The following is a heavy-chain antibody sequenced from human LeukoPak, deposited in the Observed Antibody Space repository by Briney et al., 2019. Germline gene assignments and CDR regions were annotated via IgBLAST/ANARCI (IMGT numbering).Heavy chain of an antibody. J-gene: IGHJ4*02. CDR2: IKSKTDGGTT. CDR1: GFTFSNAW. CDR3: TTGGQRYFDWLNY. V-gene: IGHV3-15*01. Sequence: GGSLRLSCAASGFTFSNAWMSWVRQAPGKGLEWVGRIKSKTDGGTTDYAAPVKGRFTISRDDSKDTLYLQMNSLKTEDTAVYYCTTGGQRYFDWLNYWGQGTLVTVSS. D-gene: IGHD3-9*01.